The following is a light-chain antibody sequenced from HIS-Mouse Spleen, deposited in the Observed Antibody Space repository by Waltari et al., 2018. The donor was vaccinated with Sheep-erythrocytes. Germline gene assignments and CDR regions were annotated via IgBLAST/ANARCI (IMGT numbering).Light chain of an antibody. CDR1: SSHVGGYKY. V-gene: IGLV2-11*01. CDR3: CSYAGSYTYV. CDR2: DVS. J-gene: IGLJ1*01. Sequence: QSSLTQPLSLSGCPGPSLTTPCPGSSSHVGGYKYVTWYQQHPGKAPKLMIYDVSKRPSGVPDRFSGSKSGNTASLTISGLQAEDEADYYCCSYAGSYTYVFGTGTKVTVL.